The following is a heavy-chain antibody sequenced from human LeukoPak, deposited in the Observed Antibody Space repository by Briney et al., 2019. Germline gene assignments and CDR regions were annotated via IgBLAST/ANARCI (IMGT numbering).Heavy chain of an antibody. CDR2: MNPNSGNT. D-gene: IGHD1-7*01. Sequence: ASVKVSCKASGYTFTNFGISWVRQASGHGLEWMGWMNPNSGNTGYAQKFQGRVTITRNTSISTAYMELSSLRSEDTAVYYCARAPSWNYNRYYYYYVDVWGRGTTVTVSS. CDR1: GYTFTNFG. J-gene: IGHJ6*03. V-gene: IGHV1-8*03. CDR3: ARAPSWNYNRYYYYYVDV.